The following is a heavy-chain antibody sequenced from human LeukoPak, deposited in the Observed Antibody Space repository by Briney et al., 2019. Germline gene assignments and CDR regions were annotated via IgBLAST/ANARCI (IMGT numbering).Heavy chain of an antibody. CDR1: GFTFSRYE. CDR2: ISSSGSTI. D-gene: IGHD3-10*01. CDR3: ARGHGSGTYYNGIY. V-gene: IGHV3-48*03. J-gene: IGHJ4*02. Sequence: GGSLRLSCAASGFTFSRYEMNWVRQAPGKGLDWVSYISSSGSTIYYADSVKGRFTISRDNAKNSLFLQMNSLRAEDTAVYFCARGHGSGTYYNGIYWGQGTRVTVSS.